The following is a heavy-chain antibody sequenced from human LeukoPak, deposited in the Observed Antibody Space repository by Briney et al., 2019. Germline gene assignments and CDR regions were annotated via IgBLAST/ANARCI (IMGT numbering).Heavy chain of an antibody. J-gene: IGHJ4*02. CDR2: IYYSGST. CDR1: GGSISSSFYY. D-gene: IGHD3-22*01. Sequence: SETLSLTCTVSGGSISSSFYYWGWIRQPPGKGLEWIGTIYYSGSTYYNPSLKSRVTISVDTSKNQFSLKLSSVTAADTAVYYCARVTYYYHESGYSNFPSLFDLWGQGILVTVSS. CDR3: ARVTYYYHESGYSNFPSLFDL. V-gene: IGHV4-39*07.